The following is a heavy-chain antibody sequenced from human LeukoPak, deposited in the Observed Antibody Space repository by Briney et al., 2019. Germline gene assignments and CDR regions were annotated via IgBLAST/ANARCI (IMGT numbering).Heavy chain of an antibody. Sequence: ASVKVSCKASRGTFSSYAISWVRQAPGQGLEWMGRIIPIFVIANYAQKFQGRVTITADKSTSTAYMELSSLRSEDTAVYYCAREGSYYESSGSYDYWGQGTLVTVSS. D-gene: IGHD3-22*01. J-gene: IGHJ4*02. V-gene: IGHV1-69*04. CDR3: AREGSYYESSGSYDY. CDR1: RGTFSSYA. CDR2: IIPIFVIA.